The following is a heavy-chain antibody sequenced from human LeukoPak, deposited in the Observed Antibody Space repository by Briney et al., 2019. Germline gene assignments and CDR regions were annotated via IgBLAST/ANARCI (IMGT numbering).Heavy chain of an antibody. D-gene: IGHD1-26*01. V-gene: IGHV3-33*01. J-gene: IGHJ4*02. CDR1: GFTSSSYG. CDR3: ARDIAHGGYLFDY. Sequence: HPGGSLRLSCAASGFTSSSYGMHWVRQAPGKGLEWVAVIWYDGSNKYYADSVKGRFTISRDNSKNTLYLQMNSLRAEDTAVYYCARDIAHGGYLFDYWGQGTLVTVSS. CDR2: IWYDGSNK.